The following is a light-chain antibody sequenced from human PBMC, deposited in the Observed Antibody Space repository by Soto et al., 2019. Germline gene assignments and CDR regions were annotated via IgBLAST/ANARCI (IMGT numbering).Light chain of an antibody. J-gene: IGKJ1*01. CDR3: QQYDSSPRT. Sequence: EIVMTQSPATLSVSPGGRATLSCRASQSVSSNLAWYQQKPGQAPRLLIYGASTRATGIPARFSGSGSGTDFTLTISRLEPEDFAVYYCQQYDSSPRTFGQGTKVDIK. CDR2: GAS. V-gene: IGKV3-15*01. CDR1: QSVSSN.